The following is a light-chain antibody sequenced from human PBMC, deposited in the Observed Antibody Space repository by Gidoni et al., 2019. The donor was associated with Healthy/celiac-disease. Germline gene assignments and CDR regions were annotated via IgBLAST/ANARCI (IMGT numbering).Light chain of an antibody. Sequence: ELVMTQSPATLSVSPGERATLTCRASQSVSSNLAWYQQKPGQAPRLLIYGASTRATGIPARFSGSGSGTEFTLTISSLQSEDFAVYYCQQYNNWPPGCAFGQGTKVEIK. CDR1: QSVSSN. CDR3: QQYNNWPPGCA. V-gene: IGKV3-15*01. CDR2: GAS. J-gene: IGKJ1*01.